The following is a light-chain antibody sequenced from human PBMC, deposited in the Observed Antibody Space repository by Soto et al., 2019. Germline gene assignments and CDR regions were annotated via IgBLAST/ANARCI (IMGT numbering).Light chain of an antibody. Sequence: QSVLTQPPSASGSPGQSVTISCTGTRSDVGRYNYVSWYQLHPGKVPKLLIYEVTKRPSGNPDRLSGSKSGNTASLTVSGLQAEDEADYYCSSFVGSNIFVFGSGTKVTVL. CDR2: EVT. V-gene: IGLV2-8*01. J-gene: IGLJ1*01. CDR3: SSFVGSNIFV. CDR1: RSDVGRYNY.